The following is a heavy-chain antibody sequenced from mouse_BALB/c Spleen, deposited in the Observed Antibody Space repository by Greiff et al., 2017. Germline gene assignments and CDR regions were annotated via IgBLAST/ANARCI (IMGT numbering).Heavy chain of an antibody. CDR1: GYTFTSYW. J-gene: IGHJ4*01. Sequence: QVQLQQSGAELVKPGASVKLSCKASGYTFTSYWMHWVQQRPGQGLEWIGEINPSNGRTNYNEKFKSKATLTVDKSSRTAYMQLSSLTSEYSAVYYCARRMYGNPYDMDYGGQGTSVTVSS. CDR3: ARRMYGNPYDMDY. V-gene: IGHV1S81*02. D-gene: IGHD2-10*02. CDR2: INPSNGRT.